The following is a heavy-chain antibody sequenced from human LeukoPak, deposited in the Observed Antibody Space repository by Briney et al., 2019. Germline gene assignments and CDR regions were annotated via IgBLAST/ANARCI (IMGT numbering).Heavy chain of an antibody. CDR2: ISGSGGGT. V-gene: IGHV3-23*01. J-gene: IGHJ4*02. CDR3: AKGKVTPPFDY. CDR1: GFTFSTYG. Sequence: PGGSLRLSCAASGFTFSTYGLSWVRQAPGTGLEWVSTISGSGGGTYYADSVKGRFTISRDNSKNTLYLQMNSLRAEDTAVYYCAKGKVTPPFDYWGQGTLVTVSS. D-gene: IGHD5-18*01.